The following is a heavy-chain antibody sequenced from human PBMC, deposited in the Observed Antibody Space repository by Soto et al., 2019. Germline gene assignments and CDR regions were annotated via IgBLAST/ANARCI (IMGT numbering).Heavy chain of an antibody. J-gene: IGHJ5*02. V-gene: IGHV3-30*03. CDR2: VSYDERNI. CDR3: APIKDCSRTDCFLASFDP. D-gene: IGHD2-2*01. CDR1: GFTFSTSD. Sequence: PGGSLRLSCVASGFTFSTSDMHWVRQAPGQGLEWVAVVSYDERNIYYADSVKGRFSVSRDNSKNTLFLHMNSLRAEDTAVYYCAPIKDCSRTDCFLASFDPWGQGTLVTVSS.